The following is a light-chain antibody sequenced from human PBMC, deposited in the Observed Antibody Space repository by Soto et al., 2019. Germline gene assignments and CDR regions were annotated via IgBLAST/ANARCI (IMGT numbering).Light chain of an antibody. Sequence: DIQMTQSPSSVSASVGDRVTITCRASQGIRRWLDWYQQKPGKAPKLLIYAASSLQSGVPSRFSVSGSWTDFTLTISSLQPEDFATYFCQQADSFPLTFGGGTKVEIK. J-gene: IGKJ4*01. CDR3: QQADSFPLT. V-gene: IGKV1-12*01. CDR1: QGIRRW. CDR2: AAS.